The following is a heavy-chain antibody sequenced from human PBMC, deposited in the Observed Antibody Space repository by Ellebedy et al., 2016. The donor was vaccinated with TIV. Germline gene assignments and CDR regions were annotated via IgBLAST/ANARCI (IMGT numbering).Heavy chain of an antibody. V-gene: IGHV5-51*01. CDR1: GXNFATYW. D-gene: IGHD5-12*01. Sequence: GESLKISCNASGXNFATYWIGWLRQTPGKGLEWMGIIFPLDSDTRYSPSFQGQVTISADRTLNTAYLQWSSLRASDTAMYYCARSLAGYGYIDSWGQGTLVNVSS. J-gene: IGHJ4*02. CDR2: IFPLDSDT. CDR3: ARSLAGYGYIDS.